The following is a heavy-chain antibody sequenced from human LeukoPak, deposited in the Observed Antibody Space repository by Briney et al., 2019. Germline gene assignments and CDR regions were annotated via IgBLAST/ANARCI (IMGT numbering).Heavy chain of an antibody. V-gene: IGHV3-23*01. Sequence: GGSPRLSCAVSGLTFNNYAMSWVRQAPGKGLEWVSAISKSGDHTYYAASAKGRFTIYRDNSKNTQYLQMNSLRAEDTAVYYCATSWGPDTSAFRWGRDGMDVWGQGTTVIVS. CDR2: ISKSGDHT. J-gene: IGHJ6*02. CDR1: GLTFNNYA. CDR3: ATSWGPDTSAFRWGRDGMDV. D-gene: IGHD3-16*01.